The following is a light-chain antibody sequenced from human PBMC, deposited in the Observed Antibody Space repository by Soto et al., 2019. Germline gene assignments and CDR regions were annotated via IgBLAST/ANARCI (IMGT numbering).Light chain of an antibody. V-gene: IGKV3-20*01. CDR1: QSVSSSY. Sequence: IVSPQSPGTLSLSPGERATLSCRASQSVSSSYLAWYQQKPGQAPRPLIYGASSRATVIPDRFSGSGSGTDFTLTISRLEPEDFAVYYCQQYGSSPSWTFGQGTKVEIK. CDR3: QQYGSSPSWT. CDR2: GAS. J-gene: IGKJ1*01.